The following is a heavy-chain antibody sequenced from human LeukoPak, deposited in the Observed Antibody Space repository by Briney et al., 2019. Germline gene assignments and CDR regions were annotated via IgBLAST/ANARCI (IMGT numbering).Heavy chain of an antibody. V-gene: IGHV1-8*03. CDR2: MNPNSGNT. CDR3: ARGRALYGSGSDY. CDR1: GYTFTSYD. D-gene: IGHD3-10*01. Sequence: ASVKVSCKASGYTFTSYDINWVRQATGQGLEWMGWMNPNSGNTGYAQKLQGRVTITRDTSISTAYMELSSLRSEDTAVYYCARGRALYGSGSDYWGQGTLVTVSS. J-gene: IGHJ4*02.